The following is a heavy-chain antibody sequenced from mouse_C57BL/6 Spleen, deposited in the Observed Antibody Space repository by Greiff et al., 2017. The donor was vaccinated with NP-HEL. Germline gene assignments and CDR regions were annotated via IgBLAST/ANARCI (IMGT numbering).Heavy chain of an antibody. Sequence: EVKLVESGGGLVQPGGSLSLSCAASGFTFPAYYMSWVRQPPGTALEWLGFIRNKANGYTTEYSASVKGRFTISRDNSQSSLYLQMNALRAEDSATYYCARPHYDYDDYAMDYWGQGTSVTVSS. D-gene: IGHD2-4*01. CDR1: GFTFPAYY. CDR3: ARPHYDYDDYAMDY. V-gene: IGHV7-3*01. J-gene: IGHJ4*01. CDR2: IRNKANGYTT.